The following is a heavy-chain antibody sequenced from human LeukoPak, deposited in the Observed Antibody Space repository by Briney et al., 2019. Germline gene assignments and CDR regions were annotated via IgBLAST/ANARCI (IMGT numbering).Heavy chain of an antibody. J-gene: IGHJ4*02. CDR2: ISYDGDNK. Sequence: GRSLRLSCAASGFSFSSYGMRWVRQAPGKGLEWVAVISYDGDNKYYADSVNGRFTISRDNSKNTLSLQMDSLRAEDTAVYYCAKDIRVWASYRYPCLDFWGQGTLVTVSA. V-gene: IGHV3-30*18. CDR3: AKDIRVWASYRYPCLDF. D-gene: IGHD3-16*02. CDR1: GFSFSSYG.